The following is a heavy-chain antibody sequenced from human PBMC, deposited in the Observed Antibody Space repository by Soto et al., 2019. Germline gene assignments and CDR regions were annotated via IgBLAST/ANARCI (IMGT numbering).Heavy chain of an antibody. J-gene: IGHJ3*02. CDR3: ARVGYYYDSSGYSSGAFDI. CDR1: GYTFTSYG. CDR2: ISAYNGNT. V-gene: IGHV1-18*01. Sequence: ASVKVSCKASGYTFTSYGISWVRQAPGQGLEWMGWISAYNGNTNYAQKFQGWVTMTRDTSISTAYMELSRLRSDDTAVYYCARVGYYYDSSGYSSGAFDIWGQGTMVTVSS. D-gene: IGHD3-22*01.